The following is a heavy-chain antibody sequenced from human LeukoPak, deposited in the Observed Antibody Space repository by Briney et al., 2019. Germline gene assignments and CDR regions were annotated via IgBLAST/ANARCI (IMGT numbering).Heavy chain of an antibody. CDR1: GYTFTSYD. Sequence: GASVKVSCKASGYTFTSYDINWVRQATGQGLEWMGWMNPNSGNTGYAQKFQGRVTITRNTSISTAYMELSSLRSEDTAVYYCARRRPYCSSTSCYGWFDPWGQGTLVTVSS. V-gene: IGHV1-8*03. J-gene: IGHJ5*02. D-gene: IGHD2-2*01. CDR2: MNPNSGNT. CDR3: ARRRPYCSSTSCYGWFDP.